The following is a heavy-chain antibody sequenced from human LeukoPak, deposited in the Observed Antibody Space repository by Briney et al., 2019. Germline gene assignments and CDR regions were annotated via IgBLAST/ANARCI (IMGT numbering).Heavy chain of an antibody. J-gene: IGHJ5*02. CDR2: IYYSGST. V-gene: IGHV4-31*03. CDR1: GGSIGSGGYY. Sequence: SQTLSLTCTVSGGSIGSGGYYWSWIRQHPGKGLELIGSIYYSGSTYFNPSLKSRITILPDTSRNQFSLNLSSVTAADTAVYYCARVDRSWFDPWGQGTQVTVSS. CDR3: ARVDRSWFDP.